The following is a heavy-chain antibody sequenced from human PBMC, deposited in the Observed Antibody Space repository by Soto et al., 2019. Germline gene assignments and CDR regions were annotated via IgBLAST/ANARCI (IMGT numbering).Heavy chain of an antibody. CDR3: AKEGVAPYYYCGMDV. J-gene: IGHJ6*02. CDR2: ISTYNGDT. CDR1: GYPFTRSG. D-gene: IGHD5-12*01. Sequence: ASVKVSCKASGYPFTRSGISWVRQAPGQGLEWMGWISTYNGDTNYAQTFQGRVTMTTDTSTSTVYMELRILRYDDTAVYYCAKEGVAPYYYCGMDVWGQGTPVTVSS. V-gene: IGHV1-18*01.